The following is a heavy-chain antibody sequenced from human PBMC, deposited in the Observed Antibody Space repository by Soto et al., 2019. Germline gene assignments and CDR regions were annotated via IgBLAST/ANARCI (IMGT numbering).Heavy chain of an antibody. J-gene: IGHJ4*02. D-gene: IGHD6-19*01. Sequence: LSLTCTVSGGSVVSYYWSWIRQPPGKGLEWIGYIYYSGITDYNPSLKSRVTISVDTSKNQFSLKLSSVTAADTAVYYCAREGAVAGSFDYWGQGALVTVSS. V-gene: IGHV4-59*02. CDR1: GGSVVSYY. CDR2: IYYSGIT. CDR3: AREGAVAGSFDY.